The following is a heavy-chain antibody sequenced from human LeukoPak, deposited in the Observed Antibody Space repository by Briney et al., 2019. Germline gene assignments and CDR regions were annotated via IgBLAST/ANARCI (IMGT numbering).Heavy chain of an antibody. CDR2: IYYSGST. CDR3: ARDRGYCTNGVCPSDY. D-gene: IGHD2-8*01. J-gene: IGHJ4*02. CDR1: GGSISSGGYY. Sequence: SETLSLTCTVSGGSISSGGYYWSWNRQHPGKGLEWIGYIYYSGSTYYNPSLKSRVTISVDTSKNQFSLKLSSVTAADTAVYYCARDRGYCTNGVCPSDYWGQGTLVTVSS. V-gene: IGHV4-31*03.